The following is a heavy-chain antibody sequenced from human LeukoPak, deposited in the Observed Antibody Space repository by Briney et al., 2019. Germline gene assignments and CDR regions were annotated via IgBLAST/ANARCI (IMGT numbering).Heavy chain of an antibody. D-gene: IGHD4-17*01. CDR3: ARAHSTVTTTGHAFDI. Sequence: SETLSLTCAVYGGSFSGYYWSWIRQPPGKGLEWIGEINHSGSTNYSPSLKSRVTISVDTSKNQFSLKLSSVTAADTAVYYCARAHSTVTTTGHAFDIWGQGTMVTVSS. J-gene: IGHJ3*02. CDR1: GGSFSGYY. V-gene: IGHV4-34*01. CDR2: INHSGST.